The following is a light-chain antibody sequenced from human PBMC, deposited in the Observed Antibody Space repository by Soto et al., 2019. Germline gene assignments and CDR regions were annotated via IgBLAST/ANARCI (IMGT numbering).Light chain of an antibody. J-gene: IGLJ1*01. CDR1: SSDVGAYNY. CDR2: EVS. Sequence: QSVLTQPASVSGSPGQSITISCTGTSSDVGAYNYVSWYQHHPGKAPKLMIFEVSNRPSGVSNRFSGSKSGNMASLTISGLRAEDEGDYFCTSYTSASTRVFGTGTKLTVL. CDR3: TSYTSASTRV. V-gene: IGLV2-14*01.